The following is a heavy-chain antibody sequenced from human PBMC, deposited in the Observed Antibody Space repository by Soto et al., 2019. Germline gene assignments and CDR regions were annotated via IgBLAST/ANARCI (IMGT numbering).Heavy chain of an antibody. CDR2: IIPIFGTA. D-gene: IGHD2-2*01. CDR3: ARDIKSRYCSSTSCYYYYGMDV. CDR1: GGTFSSYA. V-gene: IGHV1-69*06. J-gene: IGHJ6*02. Sequence: QVQLVQSGAEVKKPGSSVKVSCKASGGTFSSYAISWVRQAPGQGLEWMGGIIPIFGTANYAQKFQGRVTITADKSTSTAYMELSSLRSEDTAVYYCARDIKSRYCSSTSCYYYYGMDVGGQGTTVTVSS.